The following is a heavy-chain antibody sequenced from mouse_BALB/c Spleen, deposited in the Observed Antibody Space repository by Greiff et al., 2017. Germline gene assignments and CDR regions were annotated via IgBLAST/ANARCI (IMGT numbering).Heavy chain of an antibody. J-gene: IGHJ2*01. CDR1: GYTFTDYA. CDR3: ARGDYGNY. D-gene: IGHD2-1*01. V-gene: IGHV1S137*01. CDR2: ISTYYGDA. Sequence: VNVVESGAELVRPGVSVKISCKGSGYTFTDYAMHWVKQSHAKSLEWIGVISTYYGDASYNQKFKGKATLTVDKSSSTAYMQLSSLTSEDSAVYYCARGDYGNYWGQGTTLTVAS.